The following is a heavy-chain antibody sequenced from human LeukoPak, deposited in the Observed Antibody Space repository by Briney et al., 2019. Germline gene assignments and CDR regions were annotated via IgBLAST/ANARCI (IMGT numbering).Heavy chain of an antibody. J-gene: IGHJ4*02. Sequence: SGGSLRLSCAASGFTFSSYAMHWVRQAPGKGLEWVAVMSHDGSNKYYGDSVKGRFTISRDNSKNTLYLQMNSLSAEDTAVYYCAKLDSSGWSRPFDYWGQGTLVTVSS. D-gene: IGHD6-19*01. CDR2: MSHDGSNK. CDR3: AKLDSSGWSRPFDY. CDR1: GFTFSSYA. V-gene: IGHV3-30*18.